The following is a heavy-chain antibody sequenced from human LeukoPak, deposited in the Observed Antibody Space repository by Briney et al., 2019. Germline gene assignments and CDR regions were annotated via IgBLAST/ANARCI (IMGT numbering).Heavy chain of an antibody. D-gene: IGHD6-19*01. CDR3: VRGVLAVVYATFDY. V-gene: IGHV4-34*01. CDR1: GGSFSDHY. Sequence: SETLSLTCTVYGGSFSDHYWTWVRQSPEKGLEWIGEIIQSGRTNYNPSFKSRVAISIDTSKNQFSLRLTSVTAADTAVYYCVRGVLAVVYATFDYWGQGNLVTVSS. CDR2: IIQSGRT. J-gene: IGHJ4*02.